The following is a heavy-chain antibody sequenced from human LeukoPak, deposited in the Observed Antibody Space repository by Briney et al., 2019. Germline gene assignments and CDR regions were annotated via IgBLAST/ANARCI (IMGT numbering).Heavy chain of an antibody. CDR3: AKFDYGGNSVGDY. CDR2: IWYDGSNK. J-gene: IGHJ4*02. CDR1: GFTFSSYG. D-gene: IGHD4-23*01. Sequence: PGGSLRLSCAASGFTFSSYGMHWVRQAPGKGLEWVAVIWYDGSNKYYADSVKGRFTISRDNSKNTLYLQMNSLPAEDTAVYYCAKFDYGGNSVGDYWGQGTLVTVSS. V-gene: IGHV3-33*06.